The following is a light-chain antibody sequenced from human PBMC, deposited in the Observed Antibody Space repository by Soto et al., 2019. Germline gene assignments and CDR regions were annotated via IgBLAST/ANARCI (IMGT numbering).Light chain of an antibody. Sequence: QSVLTQPASVSGSPGQSITISCTGTSSDVGSYSSVSWYQQHPGKAPKLILYEVSYRPSGVSNRFSGSKSDNTASLTISGLQAEDESDYYCSSYTVGGTVFGTGTKVTVL. V-gene: IGLV2-14*01. CDR3: SSYTVGGTV. J-gene: IGLJ1*01. CDR2: EVS. CDR1: SSDVGSYSS.